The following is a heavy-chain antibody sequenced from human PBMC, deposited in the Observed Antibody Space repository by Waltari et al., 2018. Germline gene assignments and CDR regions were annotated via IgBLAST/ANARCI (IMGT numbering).Heavy chain of an antibody. CDR3: AKDGPSIVVPAAIIDY. J-gene: IGHJ4*02. Sequence: EVQLVESGGGLVQPGGSLRLSCAASGFTFSSYALSWVRQAPGKGLEWVSAISGSGGSTYYADSVKGRFTISRDNSKNTLYLQMNSLRAEDTAVYYCAKDGPSIVVPAAIIDYWGQGTLVTVSS. V-gene: IGHV3-23*04. CDR2: ISGSGGST. CDR1: GFTFSSYA. D-gene: IGHD2-2*01.